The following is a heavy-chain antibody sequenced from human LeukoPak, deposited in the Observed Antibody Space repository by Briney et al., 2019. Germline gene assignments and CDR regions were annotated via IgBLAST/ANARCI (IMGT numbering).Heavy chain of an antibody. Sequence: SQTLSLTCTVSGGSISSGGYYWSWIRQHPGKGLEWIGYIYYSGSTYYNPSLKSRVTISVDTSKNQFSLKLSSVTAADTAVYYCARVGYIDSSGGFDYWGRGTLVTVSS. CDR1: GGSISSGGYY. CDR2: IYYSGST. V-gene: IGHV4-31*03. CDR3: ARVGYIDSSGGFDY. J-gene: IGHJ4*02. D-gene: IGHD6-13*01.